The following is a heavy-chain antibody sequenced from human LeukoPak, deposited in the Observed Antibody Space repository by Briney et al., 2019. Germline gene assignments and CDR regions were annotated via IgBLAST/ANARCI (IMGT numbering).Heavy chain of an antibody. Sequence: GGSLRLSCAASGFSFSNYAMSWVRQAPGKGLEWVPAISGSGGNTYNADSVKGRFTISRDNSKNTLYLQMNSLRAEDTAVYYCARVGGSLYFVWERGLYNCFAPGGQGPLFTVP. D-gene: IGHD3-16*01. J-gene: IGHJ5*02. CDR1: GFSFSNYA. V-gene: IGHV3-23*01. CDR3: ARVGGSLYFVWERGLYNCFAP. CDR2: ISGSGGNT.